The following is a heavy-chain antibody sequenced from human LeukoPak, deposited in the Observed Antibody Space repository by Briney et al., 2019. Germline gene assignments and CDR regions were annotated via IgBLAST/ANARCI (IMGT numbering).Heavy chain of an antibody. V-gene: IGHV1-2*02. J-gene: IGHJ5*02. CDR1: GYTFTGYY. Sequence: ASVKVSCKASGYTFTGYYMHWVRQAPGQGLEWMGWINPNSGGTNYAQKFQGRVTMTRDTSISTAYMELSRLRSDDTAVYYCASVFGIAVAGTDTWFDPRGQGTLVTVSS. D-gene: IGHD6-19*01. CDR3: ASVFGIAVAGTDTWFDP. CDR2: INPNSGGT.